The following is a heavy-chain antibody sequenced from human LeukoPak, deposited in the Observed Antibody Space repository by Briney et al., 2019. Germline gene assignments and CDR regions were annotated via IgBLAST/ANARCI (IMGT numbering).Heavy chain of an antibody. J-gene: IGHJ4*02. CDR3: AKEIAVADYFDY. D-gene: IGHD6-19*01. CDR1: GFTFSIYG. Sequence: GGSLRLSCAASGFTFSIYGMHWVRQAPGKGLEWVAVISSDGYTKYYADSVKGRFTISRDNSQNTLYLQMNSLRAEDTAVYYCAKEIAVADYFDYWGQGTPVTVSS. CDR2: ISSDGYTK. V-gene: IGHV3-30*18.